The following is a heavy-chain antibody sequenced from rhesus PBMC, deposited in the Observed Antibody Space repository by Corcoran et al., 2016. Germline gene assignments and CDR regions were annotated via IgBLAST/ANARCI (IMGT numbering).Heavy chain of an antibody. CDR1: GGSISSSNW. CDR2: IYGGSGST. V-gene: IGHV4S7*01. D-gene: IGHD4-35*01. CDR3: ARLDGNWSDS. J-gene: IGHJ6*01. Sequence: QVQLQESGPGLVKPSETLSLTCAVSGGSISSSNWWRWIRQSRGKGLEWIGYIYGGSGSTSYNPYLKSRFTISTDTSKNQFSLKLSSVTAADTAVYYCARLDGNWSDSWGQGVVVTVSS.